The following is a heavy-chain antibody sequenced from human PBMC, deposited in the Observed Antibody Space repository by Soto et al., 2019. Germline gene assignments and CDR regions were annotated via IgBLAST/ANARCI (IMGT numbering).Heavy chain of an antibody. D-gene: IGHD2-15*01. CDR3: VRTSLVVAAATREDY. V-gene: IGHV3-74*01. CDR2: INSDGSST. CDR1: GFTFSSYW. J-gene: IGHJ4*02. Sequence: EVQLVESGGGLVQPGGSLRLSCAASGFTFSSYWMHWVRXAXGXXXXXVSRINSDGSSTSYADSVKGRFTISRDNAKNTLYLQMNSLRAEDTAVYYCVRTSLVVAAATREDYWGQGTLVTVSS.